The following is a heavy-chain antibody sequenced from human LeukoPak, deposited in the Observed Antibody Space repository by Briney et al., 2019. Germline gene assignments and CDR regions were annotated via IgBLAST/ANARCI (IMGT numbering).Heavy chain of an antibody. J-gene: IGHJ4*02. V-gene: IGHV3-23*01. CDR1: GFTFSSYA. CDR3: PRGHSSGWRISTPPPHY. CDR2: ISGSEGST. D-gene: IGHD6-19*01. Sequence: PGGSLRLSCAASGFTFSSYAMSWVRQAPGKGLEGVSAISGSEGSTYYADSVKARFTISRDNAKNSLYLQVNSLRAEDTDVYYCPRGHSSGWRISTPPPHYWGQGTLVTVSS.